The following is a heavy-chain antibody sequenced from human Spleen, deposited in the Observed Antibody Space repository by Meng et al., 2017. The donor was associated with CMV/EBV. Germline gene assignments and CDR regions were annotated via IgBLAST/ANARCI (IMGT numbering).Heavy chain of an antibody. CDR2: IYYSGST. Sequence: SETLSLTCTVSGGSISSSTYYWGWIRQTPGKGLEWIGNIYYSGSTYYNPSLKSRVIISIDTSKNQFSLKLSSVTAADTAVYYCASGYYDFWNGYSSYYFDYWGQGTLVTVSS. D-gene: IGHD3-3*01. CDR3: ASGYYDFWNGYSSYYFDY. V-gene: IGHV4-39*07. J-gene: IGHJ4*02. CDR1: GGSISSSTYY.